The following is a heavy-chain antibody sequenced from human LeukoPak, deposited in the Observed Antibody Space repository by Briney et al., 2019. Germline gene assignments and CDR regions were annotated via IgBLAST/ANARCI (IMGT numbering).Heavy chain of an antibody. CDR3: ASLTDY. Sequence: PSETLSLTCAVYGGSFSGYYWSWIRQPPGEGLEWIGEINHSGSTNYNPSLKSRVTISVDTSKNQFSLKLSSVTAADTAVYYCASLTDYWGQGTLVTVSS. CDR2: INHSGST. CDR1: GGSFSGYY. J-gene: IGHJ4*02. V-gene: IGHV4-34*01.